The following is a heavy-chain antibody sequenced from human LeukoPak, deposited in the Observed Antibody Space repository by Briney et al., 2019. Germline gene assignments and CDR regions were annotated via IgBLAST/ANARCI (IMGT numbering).Heavy chain of an antibody. Sequence: GGSLRLSCTASGFTFGDYAMTWVRQAPGKGLEWVGFIAGKTYGGTAEYAASVKGRFTISRDDSKSIAYLQMNSLKTEDTAVYFCSRDQTPYYWGQGTLVTVSS. CDR1: GFTFGDYA. V-gene: IGHV3-49*04. CDR2: IAGKTYGGTA. J-gene: IGHJ4*02. CDR3: SRDQTPYY.